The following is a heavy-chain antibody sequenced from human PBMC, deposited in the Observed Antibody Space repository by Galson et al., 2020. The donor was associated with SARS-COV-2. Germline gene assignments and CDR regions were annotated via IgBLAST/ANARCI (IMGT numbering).Heavy chain of an antibody. CDR3: ARVYDIVVVAASKGCNWFDP. CDR2: IYPGDSDT. D-gene: IGHD2-2*01. Sequence: GESLKISCKGSGYSFTSYWIGWVRQMPGKGLEWMGIIYPGDSDTRYRPSVQGQVTISADKSIRTAYLQWSSLKAPDTAMYYCARVYDIVVVAASKGCNWFDPWGQGTLVTVSS. J-gene: IGHJ5*02. V-gene: IGHV5-51*01. CDR1: GYSFTSYW.